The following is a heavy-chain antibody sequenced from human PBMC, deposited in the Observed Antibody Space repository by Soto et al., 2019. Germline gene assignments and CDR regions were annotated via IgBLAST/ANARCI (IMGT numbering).Heavy chain of an antibody. CDR3: ARQYCSGGSCYSGYFDY. Sequence: SETLSLTCTVSGGSISSYYWSWIRQPPGKGLEWIGYIYYSGSTNYNPSLKSRVTISVDTSKNQFSLKLSSVTAADTAVYYCARQYCSGGSCYSGYFDYWGQGTLVTVSS. CDR1: GGSISSYY. D-gene: IGHD2-15*01. J-gene: IGHJ4*02. CDR2: IYYSGST. V-gene: IGHV4-59*08.